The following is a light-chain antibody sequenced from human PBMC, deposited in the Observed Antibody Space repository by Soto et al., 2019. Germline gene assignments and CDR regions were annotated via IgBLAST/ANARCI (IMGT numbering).Light chain of an antibody. V-gene: IGKV1-5*03. CDR1: QNIGSW. CDR3: QHYKNYPYT. J-gene: IGKJ5*01. Sequence: DIQMTQSPSILSASVGDRVTITCRASQNIGSWLAWYQQKPGEAPKLLISKASTLESGVPSRFSGRAYGTEFTLTISSLQPDDFGTYFCQHYKNYPYTLGQGTRLEVK. CDR2: KAS.